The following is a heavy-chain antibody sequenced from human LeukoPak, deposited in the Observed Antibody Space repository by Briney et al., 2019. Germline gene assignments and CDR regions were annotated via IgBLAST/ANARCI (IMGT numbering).Heavy chain of an antibody. CDR3: TREILSWYFDL. CDR1: GFTLSRYA. J-gene: IGHJ2*01. CDR2: ISNDGNDR. Sequence: GGSLRLSCAASGFTLSRYAMHWVRQAPGKGLEWVAVISNDGNDRYHADSVKGRFTISRDNSRNTLYLQMNSLRAEDTAVYYCTREILSWYFDLWGRGTLVTVSS. V-gene: IGHV3-30-3*01.